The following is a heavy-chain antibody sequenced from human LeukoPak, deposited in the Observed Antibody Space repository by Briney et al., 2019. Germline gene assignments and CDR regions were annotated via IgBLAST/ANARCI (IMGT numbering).Heavy chain of an antibody. Sequence: GGSLRLSCAVSGFTVSSNSMSWVRQAPGKGLEWVSVIYSIGSTYYADSVKGRFTISRDNSKNTLYLQMNSLRAEDTAVYYCAAKQYCSSTSCSGGVYWGQGTLVTVSS. CDR2: IYSIGST. D-gene: IGHD2-2*01. V-gene: IGHV3-53*01. CDR1: GFTVSSNS. CDR3: AAKQYCSSTSCSGGVY. J-gene: IGHJ4*02.